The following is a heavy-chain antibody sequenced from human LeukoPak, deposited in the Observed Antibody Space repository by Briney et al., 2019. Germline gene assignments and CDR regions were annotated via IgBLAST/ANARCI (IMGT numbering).Heavy chain of an antibody. J-gene: IGHJ4*02. CDR3: ARASQRQQPYLVDC. CDR2: INHSGST. CDR1: GGSFSGYY. D-gene: IGHD6-13*01. Sequence: SETLSLTCAVYGGSFSGYYWSWIRQPPGKGLEWVGEINHSGSTNYNPSLKRRVTISVETSKNQFSLKLNSVTAADTAVYYCARASQRQQPYLVDCWGQGTLVTVS. V-gene: IGHV4-34*01.